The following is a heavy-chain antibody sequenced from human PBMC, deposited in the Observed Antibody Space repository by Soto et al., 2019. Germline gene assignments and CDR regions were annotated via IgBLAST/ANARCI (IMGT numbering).Heavy chain of an antibody. Sequence: SETLSLTCAVYGGSFSGYYWSWIRQPPGKGLEWIGEINHSGSTNYNPSLKSRVTISVDTSKNQFSLKLSSVTAADTAVYYCAEYCSGGSCQNHDAFDIWGQGTMVTVSS. CDR2: INHSGST. J-gene: IGHJ3*02. D-gene: IGHD2-15*01. CDR1: GGSFSGYY. CDR3: AEYCSGGSCQNHDAFDI. V-gene: IGHV4-34*01.